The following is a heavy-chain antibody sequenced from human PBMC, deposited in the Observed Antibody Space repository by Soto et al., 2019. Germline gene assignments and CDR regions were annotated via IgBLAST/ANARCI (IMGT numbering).Heavy chain of an antibody. CDR2: IIPIFGTA. CDR3: ARHSSGYFSDAFDI. D-gene: IGHD3-22*01. V-gene: IGHV1-69*06. CDR1: GGTFSSYA. Sequence: GASVKVSCKASGGTFSSYAISWVRQAPGQGLEWMGGIIPIFGTANYAQKFQGRVTITADKSTSTAYMELSSLRSEDTAVYYCARHSSGYFSDAFDIWGQGTMVTVSS. J-gene: IGHJ3*02.